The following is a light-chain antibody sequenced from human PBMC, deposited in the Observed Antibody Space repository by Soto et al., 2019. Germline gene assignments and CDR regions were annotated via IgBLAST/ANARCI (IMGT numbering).Light chain of an antibody. V-gene: IGKV3-20*01. CDR3: QQYGTAPWT. J-gene: IGKJ1*01. CDR1: QSVINSY. CDR2: GAY. Sequence: VLTESPGTLSLCSGERATLSCRASQSVINSYLAWYQQKPGQAPRLLLYGAYNRATGIPDRFSGSGSGTDFTLTISRLEPEDFAVYYCQQYGTAPWTFGQGTKVDIK.